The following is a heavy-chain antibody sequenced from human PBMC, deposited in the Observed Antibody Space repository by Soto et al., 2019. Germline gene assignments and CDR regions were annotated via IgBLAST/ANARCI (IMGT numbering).Heavy chain of an antibody. V-gene: IGHV1-3*01. CDR2: INAGNGNT. J-gene: IGHJ6*02. CDR3: ASRQAVAGSNYYYYGKDV. CDR1: GYTFTSYA. Sequence: ASVKVSCKASGYTFTSYAMHWVRQAPGQRLEWMGWINAGNGNTKYSQKFQGRVTITRDTSASTAYMELSSLRSEDTAVYYCASRQAVAGSNYYYYGKDVWSQGTNDILSS. D-gene: IGHD6-19*01.